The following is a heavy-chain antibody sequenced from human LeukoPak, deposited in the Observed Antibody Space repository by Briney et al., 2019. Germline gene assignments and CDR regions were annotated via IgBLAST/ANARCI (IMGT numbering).Heavy chain of an antibody. Sequence: GGSLRLSCAASRFTFSSYWMSWVRQAPGKGLEWVANIKQDGSEKYYVDSVKGRFTISRDNAKNSLYLQTNSLRAEDTAEYYCAREEYGAHMWWGQGTLVTVSS. J-gene: IGHJ4*02. CDR2: IKQDGSEK. V-gene: IGHV3-7*01. CDR3: AREEYGAHMW. CDR1: RFTFSSYW. D-gene: IGHD4-17*01.